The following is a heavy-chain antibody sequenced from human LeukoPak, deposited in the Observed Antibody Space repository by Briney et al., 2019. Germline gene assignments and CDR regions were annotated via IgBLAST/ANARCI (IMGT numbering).Heavy chain of an antibody. D-gene: IGHD2-2*01. CDR3: ARAYCSSTSCPLDY. CDR2: ISSSSSTI. V-gene: IGHV3-48*04. CDR1: GFTFSSYS. J-gene: IGHJ4*02. Sequence: GGSLRLSCAASGFTFSSYSMNWVRQAPGKGLEWVSYISSSSSTIYYADSVKGRFTISRDNAKNSLYLQMNSLRAEDTAVYYCARAYCSSTSCPLDYWGQGTLVTVSS.